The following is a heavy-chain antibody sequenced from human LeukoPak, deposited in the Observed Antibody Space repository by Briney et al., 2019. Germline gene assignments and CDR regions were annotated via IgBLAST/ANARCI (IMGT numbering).Heavy chain of an antibody. J-gene: IGHJ4*02. Sequence: SETLSLTCAVYGGSFSGYYWSWIRQPPGKGLEWIGEINHSGSTYYNPSLKSRVTISVDTSKNQFSLKLSSVTAADTAVYYCAAESERWLFRSWGQGTLVTVSS. CDR3: AAESERWLFRS. D-gene: IGHD6-19*01. CDR2: INHSGST. V-gene: IGHV4-34*01. CDR1: GGSFSGYY.